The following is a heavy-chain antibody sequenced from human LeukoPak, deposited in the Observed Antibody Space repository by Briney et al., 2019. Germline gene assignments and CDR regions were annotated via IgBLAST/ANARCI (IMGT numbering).Heavy chain of an antibody. D-gene: IGHD1-26*01. J-gene: IGHJ3*02. CDR3: AREMGRYRRHAFDI. V-gene: IGHV1-2*02. CDR1: GYTFTGYH. Sequence: ASVKVSCKASGYTFTGYHMHWVRQAPGQGLEWMGWINPNSGGTNYAQKFQGRVTMTRDTSISTAYMELSRLRSDDTAVYYCAREMGRYRRHAFDIWGQGTMVTVSS. CDR2: INPNSGGT.